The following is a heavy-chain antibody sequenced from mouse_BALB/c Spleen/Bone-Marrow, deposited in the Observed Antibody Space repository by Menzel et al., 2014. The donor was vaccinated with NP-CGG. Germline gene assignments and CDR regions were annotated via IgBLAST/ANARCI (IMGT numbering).Heavy chain of an antibody. D-gene: IGHD1-2*01. V-gene: IGHV1-87*01. CDR2: IYPGDGDT. CDR3: ARRDYGIRENYYAMDY. Sequence: QVQLQQSGAELARPGASVKLSCKASGYTFTSYWMQWVKQRPGQGLEWIGAIYPGDGDTRYTQKFKGKATLTADKSSSTAYMQLSGLAPEDSAVYYCARRDYGIRENYYAMDYWGQGTSVTVSS. J-gene: IGHJ4*01. CDR1: GYTFTSYW.